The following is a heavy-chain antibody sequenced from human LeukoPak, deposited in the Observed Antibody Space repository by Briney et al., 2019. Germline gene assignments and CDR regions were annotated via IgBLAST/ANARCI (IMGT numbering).Heavy chain of an antibody. Sequence: PGGSLRLSCAASGFTFSVYAMSWVRRAPGKGLDLVSAIRGSGGATSYADSVKGRFTISRDNSKNTVYLQMNSLRVEDTAIYYCAKDFLVGITVLFDSWGQGTLVTVSS. J-gene: IGHJ4*02. CDR1: GFTFSVYA. CDR2: IRGSGGAT. CDR3: AKDFLVGITVLFDS. V-gene: IGHV3-23*01. D-gene: IGHD1-26*01.